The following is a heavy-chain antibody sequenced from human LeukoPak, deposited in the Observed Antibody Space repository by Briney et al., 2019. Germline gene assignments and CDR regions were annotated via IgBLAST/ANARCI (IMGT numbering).Heavy chain of an antibody. CDR3: ANGGSIAVATPLDY. D-gene: IGHD6-19*01. J-gene: IGHJ4*02. Sequence: GGSLRLSCAASGFTVSSYAMSWVRQAPGEWLGWVSGITGSGGSTYYADSVKGRFTISRDNSKNTLYLQMNSLRAEDTAVYYCANGGSIAVATPLDYWGQGTLVTVSS. V-gene: IGHV3-23*01. CDR2: ITGSGGST. CDR1: GFTVSSYA.